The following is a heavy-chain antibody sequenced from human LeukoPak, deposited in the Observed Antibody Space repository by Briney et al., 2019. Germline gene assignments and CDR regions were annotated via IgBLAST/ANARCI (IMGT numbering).Heavy chain of an antibody. V-gene: IGHV3-21*01. CDR2: ISSSSSYI. D-gene: IGHD3-22*01. CDR3: ARDAYYYDSRGSP. CDR1: GFTFSSYS. J-gene: IGHJ5*02. Sequence: GGSLRLSCAASGFTFSSYSMNWVRQAPGKGLERVSSISSSSSYIYYADSMKGRVTISRDNAKNSLYLQMNNLRAEDTAVYYCARDAYYYDSRGSPWGQGTLVTVSS.